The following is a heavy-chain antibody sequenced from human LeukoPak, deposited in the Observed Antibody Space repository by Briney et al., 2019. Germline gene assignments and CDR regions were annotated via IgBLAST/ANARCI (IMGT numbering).Heavy chain of an antibody. Sequence: GGSLRLSCAASGLTFSSYWMSWVRQAPGKGLEWVANIKQDGSEKYYVDSVKGRFTISRDNAKNSLYLQMNSLRAEDTAVYYCAREGTYYDFWSGHDYYYYYYMDVWGKGTTVTVSS. CDR2: IKQDGSEK. J-gene: IGHJ6*03. D-gene: IGHD3-3*01. CDR1: GLTFSSYW. CDR3: AREGTYYDFWSGHDYYYYYYMDV. V-gene: IGHV3-7*01.